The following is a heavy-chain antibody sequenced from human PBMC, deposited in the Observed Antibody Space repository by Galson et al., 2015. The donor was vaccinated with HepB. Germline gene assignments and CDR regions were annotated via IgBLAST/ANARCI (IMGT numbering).Heavy chain of an antibody. CDR2: MNPNSGNT. Sequence: SVKVSCKASGYTFIDYYMHWVRQAPGQGLEWMGWMNPNSGNTGYAQKFQGRVTMTRNTSISTAYMELSSLRSEDTAVYYCLMVRGFDYWGQGTLVTVSS. CDR3: LMVRGFDY. CDR1: GYTFIDYY. J-gene: IGHJ4*02. D-gene: IGHD3-10*01. V-gene: IGHV1-8*02.